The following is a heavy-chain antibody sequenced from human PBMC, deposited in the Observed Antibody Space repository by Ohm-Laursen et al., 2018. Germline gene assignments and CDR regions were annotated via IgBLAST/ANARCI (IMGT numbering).Heavy chain of an antibody. J-gene: IGHJ4*02. CDR2: KYYGSKWYN. Sequence: SETLSLTCGISGDSVSSNSAAWNWIRQSPSRGLEWLGRKYYGSKWYNDYAVSVKSRITINPDTSKNQFSLQLNSVTPEDTAVYYCARGRVYGISRPFDYWGQGTLVTVSS. D-gene: IGHD6-13*01. CDR3: ARGRVYGISRPFDY. CDR1: GDSVSSNSAA. V-gene: IGHV6-1*01.